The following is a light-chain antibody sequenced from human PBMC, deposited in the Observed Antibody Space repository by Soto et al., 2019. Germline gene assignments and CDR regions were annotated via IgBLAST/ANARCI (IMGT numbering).Light chain of an antibody. J-gene: IGLJ1*01. CDR1: SNDVGSYNY. Sequence: QSVLTQPASVSGSPGQSIAISCTGTSNDVGSYNYVSWYQQHPGKAPKLMIYDVTNRPSGVSDRFSGSKSGNTASLTISGLQAEDEADYYCKSYTTSNTYVLGSGTRSPS. CDR2: DVT. CDR3: KSYTTSNTYV. V-gene: IGLV2-14*01.